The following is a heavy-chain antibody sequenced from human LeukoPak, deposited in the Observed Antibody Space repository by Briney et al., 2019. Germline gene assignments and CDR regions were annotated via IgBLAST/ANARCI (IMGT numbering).Heavy chain of an antibody. CDR1: GFTFSSYA. D-gene: IGHD3-10*01. CDR3: AKDFGLDSGLLWFGEGYYFDY. V-gene: IGHV3-23*01. J-gene: IGHJ4*02. Sequence: GSLRLSCAASGFTFSSYAMSWVRQAPGKGLEWVSAISGSGGSTYYADSVKGRFTISRDNSKNTLYLQMNSLRAEDTAVYYCAKDFGLDSGLLWFGEGYYFDYWGQGTLVTVSS. CDR2: ISGSGGST.